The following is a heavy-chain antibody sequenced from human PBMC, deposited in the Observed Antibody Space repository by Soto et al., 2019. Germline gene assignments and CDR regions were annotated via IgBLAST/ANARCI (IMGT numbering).Heavy chain of an antibody. J-gene: IGHJ4*02. D-gene: IGHD2-2*03. CDR2: IHYNGNT. Sequence: SETLSLTCTVSGDSISSYFWSWIRQPPGKGLEWIGNIHYNGNTKYSPSLKSRVTMSVDTSKNHFSLKMISVTTADTAVYFCAREGNLGRWIQPLDSWGQGTLVTVSS. CDR1: GDSISSYF. CDR3: AREGNLGRWIQPLDS. V-gene: IGHV4-59*01.